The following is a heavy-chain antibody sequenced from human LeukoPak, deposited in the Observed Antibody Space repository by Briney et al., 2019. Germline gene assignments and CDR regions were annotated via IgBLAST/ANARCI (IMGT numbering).Heavy chain of an antibody. CDR1: GFTFSDYN. V-gene: IGHV3-11*04. J-gene: IGHJ4*02. Sequence: PGGSLRLSCAASGFTFSDYNMSWIRQAPGKGLEWVSYISSSGSTIYYADSVKGRFTISRDTAKNSLYLQMNSLRAEETAVYYCGRGRWYPADYFDYWGQGTLVTVSS. CDR3: GRGRWYPADYFDY. CDR2: ISSSGSTI. D-gene: IGHD6-13*01.